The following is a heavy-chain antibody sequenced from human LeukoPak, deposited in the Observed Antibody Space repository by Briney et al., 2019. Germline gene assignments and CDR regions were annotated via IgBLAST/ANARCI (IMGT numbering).Heavy chain of an antibody. CDR2: ISYDGSNK. CDR1: GFTFSSYA. D-gene: IGHD6-6*01. J-gene: IGHJ6*02. Sequence: GRSLRLSCAASGFTFSSYAMHWVRQAPGKGLEWVAVISYDGSNKYYADSVKGRFPISRDNSKNTLYLQMNSLRAEDTAVYYCAREDSSSSGYYYGMDVWGQGTTVTVSS. V-gene: IGHV3-30-3*01. CDR3: AREDSSSSGYYYGMDV.